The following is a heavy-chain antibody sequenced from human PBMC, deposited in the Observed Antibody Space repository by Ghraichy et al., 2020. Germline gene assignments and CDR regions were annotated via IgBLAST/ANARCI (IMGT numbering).Heavy chain of an antibody. J-gene: IGHJ6*02. V-gene: IGHV3-7*01. CDR1: GFPFRGYW. Sequence: GGSLRLSCAASGFPFRGYWMTWVRQAPGKGLEWVASIKQDASEEKYLDSVKGRFTISRDNTKNSLYLQMNSLRAEDTAVYYCAKNIVVAGKILYYYYGMDVWGQGTTVTVSS. D-gene: IGHD6-19*01. CDR2: IKQDASEE. CDR3: AKNIVVAGKILYYYYGMDV.